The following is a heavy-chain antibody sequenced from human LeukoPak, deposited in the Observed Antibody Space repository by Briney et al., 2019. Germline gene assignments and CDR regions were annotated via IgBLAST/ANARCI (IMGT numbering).Heavy chain of an antibody. V-gene: IGHV3-72*01. CDR1: GFPFSDHY. J-gene: IGHJ4*02. CDR3: ARTYYDILTGIRDFDY. Sequence: GGSLRLSCAGSGFPFSDHYMDWVRQAPGKGLEWVGRARNKARSYTTDYAASVKGRFTISRDASKNSVYLQMNSLKTEDTAVYYCARTYYDILTGIRDFDYWGQGTLVTVSS. CDR2: ARNKARSYTT. D-gene: IGHD3-9*01.